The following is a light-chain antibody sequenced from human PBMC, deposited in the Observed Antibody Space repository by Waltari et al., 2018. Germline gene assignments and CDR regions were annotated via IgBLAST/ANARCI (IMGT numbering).Light chain of an antibody. CDR1: QSVLYSSNNKND. Sequence: DIVMTQSPEYLAVSLGERATVNCKSSQSVLYSSNNKNDLAWYQLKPGQPPKLLIYGASTRESGVTDRFSGSGSGTDFTLTISSLQAEDVAVYYCQQHYPTASLTFGGGTKVAI. CDR3: QQHYPTASLT. V-gene: IGKV4-1*01. CDR2: GAS. J-gene: IGKJ4*01.